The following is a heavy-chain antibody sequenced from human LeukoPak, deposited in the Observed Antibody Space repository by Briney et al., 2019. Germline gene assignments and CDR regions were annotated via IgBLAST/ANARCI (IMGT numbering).Heavy chain of an antibody. Sequence: GAPVKVSCKASGYTFTSYYMHWVRQAPGQGLEWMGIINPSGGSTSYAQKFQGRVTMTRDTSTSTVYMELSSLRSEDTAVYYCARDRDYYDSSGYGYFDYWGQGTLVTVSS. CDR3: ARDRDYYDSSGYGYFDY. J-gene: IGHJ4*02. V-gene: IGHV1-46*01. CDR1: GYTFTSYY. D-gene: IGHD3-22*01. CDR2: INPSGGST.